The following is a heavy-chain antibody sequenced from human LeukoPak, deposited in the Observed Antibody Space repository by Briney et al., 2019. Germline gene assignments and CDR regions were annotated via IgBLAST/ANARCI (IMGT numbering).Heavy chain of an antibody. CDR3: AREGSSYYYYMDV. Sequence: SETLSLTCTVSGGSISSGSYYWSWIRQPAGKGLEWIGRIYTSGSTNYNPSLKSRVTISVDTFKNQFSLKLSSVTAADTAVYYCAREGSSYYYYMDVWGKGTTVTVSS. J-gene: IGHJ6*03. CDR1: GGSISSGSYY. CDR2: IYTSGST. D-gene: IGHD6-6*01. V-gene: IGHV4-61*02.